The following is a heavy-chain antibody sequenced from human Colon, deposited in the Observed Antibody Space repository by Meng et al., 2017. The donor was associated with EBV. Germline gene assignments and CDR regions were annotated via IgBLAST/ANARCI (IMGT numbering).Heavy chain of an antibody. J-gene: IGHJ5*02. CDR1: GGSISTSGYY. CDR3: VRSSAWVRTGFDP. V-gene: IGHV4-39*01. D-gene: IGHD6-19*01. Sequence: QSPLQVSGPGLGETSEALSLTCSVSGGSISTSGYYWGWTRQPPGKGLEWIGSIGHSGFTYSTPSLKSRVAVSLDTSKSQFSLMLTSVTTADTAVYYCVRSSAWVRTGFDPWGQGTLVTVYS. CDR2: IGHSGFT.